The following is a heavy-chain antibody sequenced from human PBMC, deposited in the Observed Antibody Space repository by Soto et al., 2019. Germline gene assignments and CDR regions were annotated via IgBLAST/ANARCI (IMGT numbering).Heavy chain of an antibody. CDR1: GYTFTTYS. V-gene: IGHV1-18*01. Sequence: QVQLVQSGAEGKKPGASVNVSCEASGYTFTTYSMSWVRQAPGQGLEWMGWISGYNGNTNYAQKFRGRVTMTTDTSTKTVYMELRSLRSEDTAVYYCARSVYGGNSGSWYFDLWGRGTLVTVSS. J-gene: IGHJ2*01. CDR3: ARSVYGGNSGSWYFDL. CDR2: ISGYNGNT. D-gene: IGHD4-17*01.